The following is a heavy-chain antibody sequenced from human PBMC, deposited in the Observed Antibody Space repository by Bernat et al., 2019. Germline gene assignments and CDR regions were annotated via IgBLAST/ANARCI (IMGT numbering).Heavy chain of an antibody. J-gene: IGHJ3*01. CDR2: ISGSGGST. Sequence: EVQLLESGGGLVQPGGSLRLSCAASGFTFSSYAMSWVRQAPGKGLEWVSAISGSGGSTYYADSVKGRFTISRDNSKNTLYLQMNSLRAEDTAVYYCAKGHTADTATPTDGGAFDFWGQGTMVTVSS. CDR3: AKGHTADTATPTDGGAFDF. V-gene: IGHV3-23*01. CDR1: GFTFSSYA. D-gene: IGHD4-17*01.